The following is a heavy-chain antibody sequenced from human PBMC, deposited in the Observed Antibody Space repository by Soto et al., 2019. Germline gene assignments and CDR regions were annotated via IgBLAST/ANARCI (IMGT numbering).Heavy chain of an antibody. D-gene: IGHD3-22*01. CDR2: IYPGDSDT. V-gene: IGHV5-51*01. CDR3: AGLRTTVVTPYYFDY. CDR1: GYSFTSYW. J-gene: IGHJ4*02. Sequence: PGESLKISCKGSGYSFTSYWIGWVRQMPGKGLEWMGIIYPGDSDTRYSPSFQGQVTISADKSISTAYLQWSSLKASDTAMYYCAGLRTTVVTPYYFDYWGRGTLVTVSS.